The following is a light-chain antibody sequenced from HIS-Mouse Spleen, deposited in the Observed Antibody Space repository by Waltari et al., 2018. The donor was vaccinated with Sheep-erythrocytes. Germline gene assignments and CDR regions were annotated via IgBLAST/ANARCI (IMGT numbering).Light chain of an antibody. V-gene: IGKV4-1*01. CDR1: QSVLYSSNNKNY. CDR3: QQYYSTPLT. Sequence: DIVMTQSPDSLAVSLGERATINCKSSQSVLYSSNNKNYLAWYQQKPGQPPKLLIYWASTRDSGVPYRFSGSGSGTDFTLTISSLQAEDVAVYYCQQYYSTPLTFGGGTKVEIK. CDR2: WAS. J-gene: IGKJ4*01.